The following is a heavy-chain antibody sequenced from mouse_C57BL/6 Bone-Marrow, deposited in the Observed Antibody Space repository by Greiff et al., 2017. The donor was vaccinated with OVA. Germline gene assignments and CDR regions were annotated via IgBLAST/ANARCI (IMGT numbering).Heavy chain of an antibody. Sequence: EVHLVESGGGLVKPGGSLKLSCAASGFTFSSYAMSWVRQTPEKRLEWVATISDGGSYTYYPDNVKGRFTISRDNAKNNLYLQMSQLKSEDTAMDYCARDGREGGFDYWGQGTTLTVSS. D-gene: IGHD4-1*01. CDR2: ISDGGSYT. V-gene: IGHV5-4*01. CDR1: GFTFSSYA. J-gene: IGHJ2*01. CDR3: ARDGREGGFDY.